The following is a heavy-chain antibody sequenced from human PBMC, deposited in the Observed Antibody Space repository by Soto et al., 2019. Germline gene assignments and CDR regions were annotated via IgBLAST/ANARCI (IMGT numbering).Heavy chain of an antibody. CDR2: IYYSGST. CDR1: GGSISSYY. D-gene: IGHD3-10*01. Sequence: SETLSLTCTVSGGSISSYYWSWIRQPPGKGLEWIGYIYYSGSTNYNPSLKSRVTISVDTSKNQFSLKLSSVTAADTAVYYCARARITMVRGVIITRYGMDVWGQGTTVTVSS. V-gene: IGHV4-59*01. CDR3: ARARITMVRGVIITRYGMDV. J-gene: IGHJ6*02.